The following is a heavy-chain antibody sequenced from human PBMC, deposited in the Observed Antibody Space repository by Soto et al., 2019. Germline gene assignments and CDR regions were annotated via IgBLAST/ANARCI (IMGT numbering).Heavy chain of an antibody. D-gene: IGHD3-22*01. CDR2: IYYSGST. CDR1: GGSISSSSYY. J-gene: IGHJ3*02. Sequence: SETLSLTCTVSGGSISSSSYYWGWIRQPPGKGLEWIGSIYYSGSTYYNPSLKSRVTISVDTSKNQFSLKLSSVTAADTAVYYCATFYDSSGYYYVGAFDIWGQGTMVTVSS. V-gene: IGHV4-39*01. CDR3: ATFYDSSGYYYVGAFDI.